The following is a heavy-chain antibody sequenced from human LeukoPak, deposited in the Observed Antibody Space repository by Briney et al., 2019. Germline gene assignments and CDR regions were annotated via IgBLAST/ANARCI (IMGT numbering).Heavy chain of an antibody. CDR1: GFPFSSFW. D-gene: IGHD5-12*01. J-gene: IGHJ4*02. Sequence: GGSLRLSRAASGFPFSSFWMSWVRQVPGKGLEWVANIKRDGSEQYYVDSVKGRFTISRDNAKKSLYLQMNSLRAADTGVYFCASGYSGYDPRAYSYNHMDVWGQGTLVTVSS. CDR2: IKRDGSEQ. CDR3: ASGYSGYDPRAYSYNHMDV. V-gene: IGHV3-7*01.